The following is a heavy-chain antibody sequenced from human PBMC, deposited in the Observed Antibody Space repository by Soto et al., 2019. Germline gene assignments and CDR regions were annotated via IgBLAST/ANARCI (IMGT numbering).Heavy chain of an antibody. J-gene: IGHJ5*02. V-gene: IGHV4-39*01. D-gene: IGHD1-7*01. Sequence: PSETLSLTCTVSGGSISGSRYYWAWIRQPPGKGLEWIGNVFYSGSTYYNPSLKSRVTISVDTSKNEFSLRLSSVTAADTAIYYCARGGHPSHLPRKNFFDPWGQGSLVTVS. CDR1: GGSISGSRYY. CDR3: ARGGHPSHLPRKNFFDP. CDR2: VFYSGST.